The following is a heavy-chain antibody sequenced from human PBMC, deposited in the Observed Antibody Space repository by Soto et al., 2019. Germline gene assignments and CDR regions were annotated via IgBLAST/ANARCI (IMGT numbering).Heavy chain of an antibody. Sequence: ASVNGARKSFGYSFTGYYIHWVRQTPGQGLEWMGWINPNSGGTNYAQKFQGRVTMTRDTSISTAYMELSRLRSDDTAVYYCARVPLPDYGDYNYYYGMDVWAQGTTVTVSS. CDR2: INPNSGGT. CDR1: GYSFTGYY. V-gene: IGHV1-2*02. CDR3: ARVPLPDYGDYNYYYGMDV. J-gene: IGHJ6*02. D-gene: IGHD4-17*01.